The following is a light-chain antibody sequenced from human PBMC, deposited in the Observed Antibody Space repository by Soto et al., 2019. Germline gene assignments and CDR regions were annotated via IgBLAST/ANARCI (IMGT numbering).Light chain of an antibody. CDR3: QEYKSYSWT. CDR2: AGS. V-gene: IGKV1-5*01. CDR1: QSISSW. Sequence: TPMPQSPPTLPASVGDRVPITCRASQSISSWLAWYQQKPGKAHNLLIYAGSSLRSGVPARVSGSGSGTEFTLTIDSLQPEDFATYYCQEYKSYSWTFGQGTRLETK. J-gene: IGKJ5*01.